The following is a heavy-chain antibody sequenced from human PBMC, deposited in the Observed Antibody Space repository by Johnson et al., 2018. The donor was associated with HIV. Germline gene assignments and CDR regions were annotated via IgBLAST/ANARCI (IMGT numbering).Heavy chain of an antibody. CDR2: ISYDGSNN. CDR3: AKYYDILTGRNTLRDAFDI. J-gene: IGHJ3*02. CDR1: GFTFSSYA. V-gene: IGHV3-30*04. Sequence: QVQLVESGGGLVQPGGSLRLSCAASGFTFSSYAMHWVRQAPGKGLEWVAVISYDGSNNYYADSVKARFTISRDNSKNTLYLQMNSLRAEDTAVYYCAKYYDILTGRNTLRDAFDIWGQGTMVTVSS. D-gene: IGHD3-9*01.